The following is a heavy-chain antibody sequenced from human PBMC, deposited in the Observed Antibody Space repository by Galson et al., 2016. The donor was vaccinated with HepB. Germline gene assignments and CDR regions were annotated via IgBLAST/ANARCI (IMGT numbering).Heavy chain of an antibody. CDR1: GFTFSSYA. D-gene: IGHD3-3*01. CDR3: AKTHKIGYFWSGYYPYYFDY. CDR2: ITNGGGT. J-gene: IGHJ4*02. Sequence: LRLSCAASGFTFSSYAMSWVRQAPRMGLEWVSAITNGGGTYYADSVKGRFTISRDNSKNTLYLQMNSLRAEDTAVYYCAKTHKIGYFWSGYYPYYFDYWGQGTLVTVSS. V-gene: IGHV3-23*01.